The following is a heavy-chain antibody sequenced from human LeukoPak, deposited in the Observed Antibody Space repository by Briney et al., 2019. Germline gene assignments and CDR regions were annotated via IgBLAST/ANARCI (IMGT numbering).Heavy chain of an antibody. CDR1: GYSISSGYY. V-gene: IGHV4-38-2*02. J-gene: IGHJ4*02. Sequence: SETLSLTCTVSGYSISSGYYWGWIRQPPGKGLEWIGSIYHSGSTYYNPSLKSRVTISVDTSKNQFSLKLSSVTAADTAVYYCARMSSWSYYFDYWGQGTLVTVSS. CDR2: IYHSGST. D-gene: IGHD6-13*01. CDR3: ARMSSWSYYFDY.